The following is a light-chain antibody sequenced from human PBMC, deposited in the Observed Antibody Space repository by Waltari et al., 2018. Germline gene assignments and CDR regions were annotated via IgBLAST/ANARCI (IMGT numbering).Light chain of an antibody. V-gene: IGKV1-39*01. CDR2: AAS. CDR3: QQSYSTPPLT. J-gene: IGKJ4*01. CDR1: QSISSY. Sequence: DIQMTQSPSYLSASVGDRVTTTCRASQSISSYLNWYQQKPGKAPKLLIYAASSLQSGVPSRFSGSGSGTDFTLTISSLQPEDFATYYCQQSYSTPPLTFGGGTKVEIK.